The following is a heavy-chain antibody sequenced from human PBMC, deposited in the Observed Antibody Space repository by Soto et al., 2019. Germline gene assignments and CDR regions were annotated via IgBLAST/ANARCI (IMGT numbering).Heavy chain of an antibody. D-gene: IGHD4-17*01. V-gene: IGHV3-30*18. CDR1: VFTFSSYG. J-gene: IGHJ6*02. CDR3: AKDRELRSYYYGMDV. Sequence: GALRLSCAASVFTFSSYGMHWVRQAPGKGLEWVAVISYDGSNKYYADSVKGRFTISRDNSKNTLYLQMNSLRAEGTAVYYCAKDRELRSYYYGMDVWGQGTTVTVSS. CDR2: ISYDGSNK.